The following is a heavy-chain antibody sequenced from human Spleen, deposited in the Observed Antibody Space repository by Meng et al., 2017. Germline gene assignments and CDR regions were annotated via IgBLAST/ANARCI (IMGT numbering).Heavy chain of an antibody. CDR2: IYYSGTT. V-gene: IGHV4-31*11. CDR3: ARGSTGWSTDYDY. D-gene: IGHD6-19*01. Sequence: VQLQQWGAGLLKPSETLSLTCAVSGDSISSGGYYWSWIRQHPGKGLEWIGFIYYSGTTYYNPSLKSRVSISVDTSKNQFSLKLSSVTAADTAVYYCARGSTGWSTDYDYWGQGTLVTVSS. J-gene: IGHJ4*02. CDR1: GDSISSGGYY.